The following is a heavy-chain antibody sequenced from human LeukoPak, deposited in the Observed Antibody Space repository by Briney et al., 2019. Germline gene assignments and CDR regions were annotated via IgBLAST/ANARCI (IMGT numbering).Heavy chain of an antibody. CDR3: ARVSLTGTRAFDI. CDR1: GGSISSYY. Sequence: SETLSLTCTVSGGSISSYYWSWIRQPPGRGPDWIGYIYYSGSTNYNPSLESRVTISVDTSKNQFSLKLSSVTAVDTAVYYCARVSLTGTRAFDIWGQGTMVTVSS. J-gene: IGHJ3*02. D-gene: IGHD1-20*01. CDR2: IYYSGST. V-gene: IGHV4-59*01.